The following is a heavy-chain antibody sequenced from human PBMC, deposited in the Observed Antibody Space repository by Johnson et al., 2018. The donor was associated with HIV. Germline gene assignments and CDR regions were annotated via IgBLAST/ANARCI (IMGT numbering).Heavy chain of an antibody. Sequence: VQLVESGGGVVQPGGSLRLSCAASGFTFSSYGMHWVRQAPGKGLEWVSGISASGGSTYYADSVKGRFTISRDTSKNTLYLQMNSLRADDTALYYCARKAPPKYSSGWFDAFDIWGQGTMVTVSS. V-gene: IGHV3-23*04. CDR3: ARKAPPKYSSGWFDAFDI. J-gene: IGHJ3*02. D-gene: IGHD6-19*01. CDR1: GFTFSSYG. CDR2: ISASGGST.